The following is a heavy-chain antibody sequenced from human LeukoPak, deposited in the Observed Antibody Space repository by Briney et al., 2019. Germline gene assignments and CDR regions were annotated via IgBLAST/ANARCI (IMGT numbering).Heavy chain of an antibody. CDR3: ARKIVVVPAAILDWFDP. D-gene: IGHD2-2*01. CDR2: IYHSGST. J-gene: IGHJ5*02. Sequence: SETLSLTCTVSGYSISSGYYWGWIRQPPGKGLEWIGSIYHSGSTNYNPSLKSRVTISVDTSKNQFSLKLSSVTAADTAVYYCARKIVVVPAAILDWFDPWGQGTLVTVSS. CDR1: GYSISSGYY. V-gene: IGHV4-38-2*02.